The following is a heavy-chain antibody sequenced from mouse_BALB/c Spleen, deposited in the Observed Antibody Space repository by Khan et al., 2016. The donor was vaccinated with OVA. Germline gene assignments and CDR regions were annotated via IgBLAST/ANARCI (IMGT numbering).Heavy chain of an antibody. CDR2: ISTGGHYT. Sequence: EVKLEESGGDLVKPGGSLKLSCAVSGFTFSTYGMSWVRQTPDMRLEWVATISTGGHYTYYPDSVKGRFTISRDNAMNTLYLQMSILKSEDRAIYYCARLAYYYNSEGFAYWGQGTLVDVSA. V-gene: IGHV5-6*02. CDR3: ARLAYYYNSEGFAY. D-gene: IGHD1-1*01. CDR1: GFTFSTYG. J-gene: IGHJ3*01.